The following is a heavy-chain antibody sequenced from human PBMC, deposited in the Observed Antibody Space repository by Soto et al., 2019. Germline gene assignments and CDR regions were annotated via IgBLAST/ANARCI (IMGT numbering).Heavy chain of an antibody. D-gene: IGHD2-21*01. CDR1: GYTFTTYY. CDR3: ARLYGIYEPLDF. CDR2: IKPSGGGT. J-gene: IGHJ4*02. Sequence: ASVKVSCKASGYTFTTYYIHWVRQAPGQGLEWMGTIKPSGGGTGYAQKFQGRVTMTGDTSTTTVYMELSSLSSEDTAIYYCARLYGIYEPLDFWGQGTLVTVSS. V-gene: IGHV1-46*03.